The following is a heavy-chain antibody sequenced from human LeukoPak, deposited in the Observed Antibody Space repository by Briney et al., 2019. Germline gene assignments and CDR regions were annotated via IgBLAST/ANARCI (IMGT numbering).Heavy chain of an antibody. D-gene: IGHD5-24*01. Sequence: SETLSLTCTVSVGSINIGGYYWSWVRQHPGRGLEWIGYIYYSGSSYYNPSLRSRVTISVDTSKNHFSLKLSSVTAADTAVYYCARNRDGYNSFDYWGQGTLVTVSS. CDR3: ARNRDGYNSFDY. J-gene: IGHJ4*02. CDR1: VGSINIGGYY. V-gene: IGHV4-31*03. CDR2: IYYSGSS.